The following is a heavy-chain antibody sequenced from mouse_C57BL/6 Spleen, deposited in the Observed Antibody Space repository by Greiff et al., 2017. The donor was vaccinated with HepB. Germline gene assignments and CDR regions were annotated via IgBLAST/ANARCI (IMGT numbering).Heavy chain of an antibody. D-gene: IGHD1-1*01. J-gene: IGHJ1*03. CDR1: GYTFTSYT. Sequence: QVQLQQSGAELARPGASVKMSCKASGYTFTSYTMHWVQQRPGQGLEWIGYINPSSGYTKYNQKFKDKATLTADKSSSTAYMQLSSLTSEDAAVYYCARGRITTVVATPGYFDVWGTGTTVTVSS. V-gene: IGHV1-4*01. CDR3: ARGRITTVVATPGYFDV. CDR2: INPSSGYT.